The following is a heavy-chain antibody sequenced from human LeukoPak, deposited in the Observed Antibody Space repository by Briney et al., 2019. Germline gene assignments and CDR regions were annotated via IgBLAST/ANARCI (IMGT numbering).Heavy chain of an antibody. D-gene: IGHD1-26*01. Sequence: GGSLRLSCAVSGFTFSGFWMSWSRQAPGKGLEWVASINSDGSEGYYADVVKGRFTISRGNAKNSLYLQINSLRAEDTAVYYCVRDGVGAPPFDYWGQGALVTVSS. CDR1: GFTFSGFW. CDR2: INSDGSEG. J-gene: IGHJ4*02. V-gene: IGHV3-7*03. CDR3: VRDGVGAPPFDY.